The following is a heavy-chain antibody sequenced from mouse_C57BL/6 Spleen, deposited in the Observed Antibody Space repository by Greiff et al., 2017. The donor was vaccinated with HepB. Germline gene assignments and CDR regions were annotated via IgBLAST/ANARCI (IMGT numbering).Heavy chain of an antibody. J-gene: IGHJ2*01. CDR3: ARRSGYVDYFDY. D-gene: IGHD3-2*02. Sequence: EVKLQESGPVLVKPGASVKMSCKASGYTFTDYYMNWVKQSHGKSLEWIGVINPYNGGTSYNQKFKGKATLTVDKSSSTAYMELNSLTSEDSAVYYCARRSGYVDYFDYWGQGTTLTVSS. V-gene: IGHV1-19*01. CDR2: INPYNGGT. CDR1: GYTFTDYY.